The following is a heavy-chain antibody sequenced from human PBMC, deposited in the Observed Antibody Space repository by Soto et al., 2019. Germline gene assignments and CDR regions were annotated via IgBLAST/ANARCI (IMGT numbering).Heavy chain of an antibody. J-gene: IGHJ4*02. Sequence: QLQLQESGSGLVKPSQTLSLTCAVSGGSISSGGYSWSWIRQPPGKGLEWIGYIYHSGSTYYNPALKSRVTLSVDRSRNHFSRKLSSVTAADTAVYYCAGGIAARPLGYWGQGTLVTVSS. D-gene: IGHD6-6*01. CDR2: IYHSGST. CDR1: GGSISSGGYS. CDR3: AGGIAARPLGY. V-gene: IGHV4-30-2*01.